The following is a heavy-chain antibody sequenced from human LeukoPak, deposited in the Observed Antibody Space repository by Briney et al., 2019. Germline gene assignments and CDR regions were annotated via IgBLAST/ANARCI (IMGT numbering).Heavy chain of an antibody. V-gene: IGHV4-4*07. D-gene: IGHD2-15*01. CDR2: IYTSGST. J-gene: IGHJ4*02. CDR1: GGSISSYY. CDR3: ARDGGNTPRESNFDY. Sequence: NPSETLSLTCTVSGGSISSYYWSWIRQPAGKGLEWIGRIYTSGSTNYNPSLKSRVTMSVDTSKNQFSLKLSSVTAADTAVYYCARDGGNTPRESNFDYWGQGTLVTVSS.